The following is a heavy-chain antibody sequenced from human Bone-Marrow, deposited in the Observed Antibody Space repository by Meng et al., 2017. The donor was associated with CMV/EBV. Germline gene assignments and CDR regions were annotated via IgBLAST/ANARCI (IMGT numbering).Heavy chain of an antibody. CDR2: INHSGST. J-gene: IGHJ6*02. CDR1: GGSFSGYY. Sequence: SETLSLTCAVYGGSFSGYYWSWIRQPPGKGLEWIGEINHSGSTNYNPSLKSRVTISVDTSKNQFSLKLSSVTAADTAVYYCARGPTLTNTIFGVVIRPHYYYGMDVWGQGTTVTVPS. CDR3: ARGPTLTNTIFGVVIRPHYYYGMDV. V-gene: IGHV4-34*01. D-gene: IGHD3-3*01.